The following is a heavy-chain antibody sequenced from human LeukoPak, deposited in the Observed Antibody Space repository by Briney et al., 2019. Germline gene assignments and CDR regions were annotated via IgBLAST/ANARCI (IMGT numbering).Heavy chain of an antibody. Sequence: ETLSLTCTVSGGSISSGDYYWSWIRQPPGKGLEWVSVIYSGGSTYYADSVKGRFTISRDNSKNTLYLQMNSLRAEDTAVYYCARSYYGSGSYYFDYWGQGTLVTVSS. V-gene: IGHV3-53*01. J-gene: IGHJ4*02. CDR1: GGSISSGDYY. CDR3: ARSYYGSGSYYFDY. D-gene: IGHD3-10*01. CDR2: IYSGGST.